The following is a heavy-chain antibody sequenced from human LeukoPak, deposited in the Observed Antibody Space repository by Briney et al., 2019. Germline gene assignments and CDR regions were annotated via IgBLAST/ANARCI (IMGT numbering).Heavy chain of an antibody. CDR2: IYCTGDT. Sequence: SETLSLTCSVSGGSINSYYWSWIRLPPGKALEWIANIYCTGDTNYNPSLQSRVTISVDASKGQFSPNLGSVTAADTAVYYCARGFQWHPKPNGFDIWGQGTMVTVSS. CDR1: GGSINSYY. J-gene: IGHJ3*02. V-gene: IGHV4-59*01. CDR3: ARGFQWHPKPNGFDI. D-gene: IGHD2-8*01.